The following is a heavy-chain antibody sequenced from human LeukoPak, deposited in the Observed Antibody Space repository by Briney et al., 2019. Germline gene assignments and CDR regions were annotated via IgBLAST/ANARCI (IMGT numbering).Heavy chain of an antibody. CDR1: GFTFSDYY. CDR2: ISRSSSYT. Sequence: PGGSLRLSCAASGFTFSDYYMSWIRQAPGKGLEWVSYISRSSSYTNYADSVKGRFTISRDNGKNSLYLQMNSLRAEDTAVYYCARDLGEGSDYWGQGTLVTVSS. V-gene: IGHV3-11*05. J-gene: IGHJ4*02. CDR3: ARDLGEGSDY. D-gene: IGHD3-16*01.